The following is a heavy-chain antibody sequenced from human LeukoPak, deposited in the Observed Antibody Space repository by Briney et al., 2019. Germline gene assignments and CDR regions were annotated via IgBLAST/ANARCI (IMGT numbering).Heavy chain of an antibody. J-gene: IGHJ6*03. CDR2: ISSSGSTI. CDR1: GFTFSSYE. D-gene: IGHD1-26*01. CDR3: ARDPYSGNYGNYYYYYMDV. V-gene: IGHV3-48*03. Sequence: PGGSLRLSCAASGFTFSSYEMNWVRRAPGKGLEWVSYISSSGSTIYYADSVKGRFTISRDNAKNSLYLQMNSLGPEDTAVYYCARDPYSGNYGNYYYYYMDVWGKGTTVTISS.